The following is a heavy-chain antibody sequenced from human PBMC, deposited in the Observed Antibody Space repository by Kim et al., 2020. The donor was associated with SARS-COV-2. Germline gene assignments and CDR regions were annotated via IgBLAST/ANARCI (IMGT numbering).Heavy chain of an antibody. CDR1: GGTFSSYA. J-gene: IGHJ6*02. V-gene: IGHV1-69*13. D-gene: IGHD6-13*01. Sequence: SVKVSCKASGGTFSSYAISWVRQAPGQGLEWMGGIIPIFGTANYAQKFQGRVTITADESTSTAYMELSSLRSEDTAVYYCARAETGRSSWYAGYYYYGMDVWGQGTTVTVSS. CDR2: IIPIFGTA. CDR3: ARAETGRSSWYAGYYYYGMDV.